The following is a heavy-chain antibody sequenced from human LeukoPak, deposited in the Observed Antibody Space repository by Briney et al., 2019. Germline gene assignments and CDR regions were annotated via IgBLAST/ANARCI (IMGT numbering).Heavy chain of an antibody. Sequence: GGSLRLSCAASGFTVSSNYMSWIRQAPGKGLEWVSAISSSSSYIYYADSVKGRFTISRDNAKNSLYLQMNSLRAEDTAVYYCGRDLPTVTSIDYWGQGTLVTVSS. V-gene: IGHV3-21*06. CDR1: GFTVSSNY. J-gene: IGHJ4*02. D-gene: IGHD4-17*01. CDR3: GRDLPTVTSIDY. CDR2: ISSSSSYI.